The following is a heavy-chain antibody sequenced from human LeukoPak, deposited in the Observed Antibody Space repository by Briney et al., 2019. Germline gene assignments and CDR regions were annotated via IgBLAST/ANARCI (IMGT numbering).Heavy chain of an antibody. CDR1: GFTFSSYA. V-gene: IGHV3-30-3*01. CDR3: ARDKVSGSYQLLREFDY. CDR2: ISYDGSNK. D-gene: IGHD2-2*01. J-gene: IGHJ4*02. Sequence: GRSLRLSCAASGFTFSSYAMHWVRQAPGKGLEWVAVISYDGSNKYYADSVKGRFTISRDNSKNTLYLQMNSLRAEDTAVYYCARDKVSGSYQLLREFDYWGQGTLVTVSS.